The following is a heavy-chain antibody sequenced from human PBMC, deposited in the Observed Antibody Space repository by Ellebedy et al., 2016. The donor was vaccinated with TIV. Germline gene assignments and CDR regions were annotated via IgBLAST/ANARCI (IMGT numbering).Heavy chain of an antibody. D-gene: IGHD6-19*01. CDR2: INHSGST. V-gene: IGHV4-34*01. CDR3: ARGSSSTQAVAGRPLDY. J-gene: IGHJ4*02. Sequence: SETLSLTXAVYGGSFSGYYWSWIRQPPGKGLEWIGEINHSGSTNYNPSLKSRVTISVDTSKNQFSLKLSSVTAADTAVYYCARGSSSTQAVAGRPLDYWGQGTLVTVSS. CDR1: GGSFSGYY.